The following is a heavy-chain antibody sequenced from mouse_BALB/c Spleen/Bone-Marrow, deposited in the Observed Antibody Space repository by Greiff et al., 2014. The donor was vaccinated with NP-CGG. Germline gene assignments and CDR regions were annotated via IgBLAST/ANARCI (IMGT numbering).Heavy chain of an antibody. J-gene: IGHJ2*01. V-gene: IGHV1S130*01. CDR2: IHPNSGST. D-gene: IGHD2-14*01. Sequence: QVQLQQSGSVLARPGASVKLSCKASGYTFTNSWIHWAKQRPGQGLEWIGEIHPNSGSTNFNEKFKVKATLTVDTSSSTAYVDLSSLTAEDSAVYYCARHHRYAYYFDYWGQGTTLTVSS. CDR3: ARHHRYAYYFDY. CDR1: GYTFTNSW.